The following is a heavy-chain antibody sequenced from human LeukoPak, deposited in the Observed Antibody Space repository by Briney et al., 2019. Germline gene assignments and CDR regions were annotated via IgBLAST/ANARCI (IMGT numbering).Heavy chain of an antibody. Sequence: SETLSLTCTVSGGSISSYYWSWLRQPPGKGLEWIGYIYYSGSTNYNPSLTSRVTISVDTSKNQFSLKLSSVTAADTAVYYYASAFGYIGFDYWGQGTLVTVSS. CDR1: GGSISSYY. J-gene: IGHJ4*02. CDR2: IYYSGST. V-gene: IGHV4-59*01. D-gene: IGHD6-13*01. CDR3: ASAFGYIGFDY.